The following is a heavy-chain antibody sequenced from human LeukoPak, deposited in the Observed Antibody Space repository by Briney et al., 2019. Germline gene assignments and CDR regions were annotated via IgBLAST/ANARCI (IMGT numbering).Heavy chain of an antibody. CDR1: GFTFSSYW. D-gene: IGHD3-16*01. V-gene: IGHV3-74*01. J-gene: IGHJ4*02. CDR3: TRGEQNDYSDY. CDR2: ISSDGSIT. Sequence: AGGSLRLSCAASGFTFSSYWMHWVRQTPGKGLVWVSRISSDGSITTYADSVKGRFTISRDNAKNTLYLQMNSLRAEDTAVYYCTRGEQNDYSDYWGQGTLVTVSS.